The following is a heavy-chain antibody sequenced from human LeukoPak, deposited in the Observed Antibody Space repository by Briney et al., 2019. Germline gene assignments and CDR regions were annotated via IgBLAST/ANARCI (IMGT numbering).Heavy chain of an antibody. CDR1: GYTLTELS. CDR3: TRLTTTVTAY. J-gene: IGHJ4*02. Sequence: GASVKVSCKVSGYTLTELSMHWVRQASGKGLEWVGRIRSKANSYATAYAASVKGRFTISRDDSKNTAYLQMNSLKTEDTAVYYCTRLTTTVTAYWGQGTLVTVSS. CDR2: IRSKANSYAT. V-gene: IGHV3-73*01. D-gene: IGHD4-11*01.